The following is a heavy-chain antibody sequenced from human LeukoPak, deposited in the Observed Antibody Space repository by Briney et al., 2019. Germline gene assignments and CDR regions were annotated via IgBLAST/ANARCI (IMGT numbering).Heavy chain of an antibody. CDR2: INHSGST. D-gene: IGHD1-26*01. V-gene: IGHV4-34*01. CDR1: GGSFSGYY. CDR3: ARDTLLDGSRQWDYFDY. Sequence: SETLSLTCAVYGGSFSGYYWSWIRQPPGKGLEWIGEINHSGSTNYNPSLKSRVTISVDTSKNQFSLKLSSVTAADTAVYYCARDTLLDGSRQWDYFDYWGQGTLVTVSS. J-gene: IGHJ4*02.